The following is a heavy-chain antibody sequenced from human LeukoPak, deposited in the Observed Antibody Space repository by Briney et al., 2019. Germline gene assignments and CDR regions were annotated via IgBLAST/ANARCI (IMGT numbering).Heavy chain of an antibody. CDR2: IYYTGST. V-gene: IGHV4-59*01. CDR1: GGSISDYY. J-gene: IGHJ4*02. CDR3: ARVGSWNDSDY. Sequence: SEALSLTCTVSGGSISDYYWSWIRQPPGKRLEWIGYIYYTGSTNYNPSLKSRVTISVDTSKNQFSLKLTSVTAADTAVYYCARVGSWNDSDYWGQGTLVNVSS. D-gene: IGHD1-1*01.